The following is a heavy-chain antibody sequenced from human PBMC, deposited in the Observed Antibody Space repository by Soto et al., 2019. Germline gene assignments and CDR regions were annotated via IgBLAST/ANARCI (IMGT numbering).Heavy chain of an antibody. CDR2: IGTAGDT. J-gene: IGHJ6*02. CDR1: GFTFSSYD. CDR3: ARVRSSSWYNPPGDYYGMDV. D-gene: IGHD6-13*01. Sequence: GGSLRLSCAASGFTFSSYDMHWVRQATGKGLEWVSAIGTAGDTYYPGSVKGRFTISRENAKNSLYLQMNSLRAEDTAVYYCARVRSSSWYNPPGDYYGMDVWGQGTTVTVSS. V-gene: IGHV3-13*01.